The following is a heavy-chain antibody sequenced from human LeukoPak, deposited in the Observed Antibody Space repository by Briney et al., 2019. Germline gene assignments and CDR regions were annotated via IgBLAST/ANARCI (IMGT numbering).Heavy chain of an antibody. D-gene: IGHD3-10*01. CDR2: IWYDGSNK. Sequence: HTGGPLRLSCAASGFTFSSYSMNWVRQAPGKGLEWVAVIWYDGSNKYYADSVKGRFTISRDNSKNTLYLQMNSLRAEDTAVYYCARDYYGSGSSLDYWGQGTLVTVSS. J-gene: IGHJ4*02. V-gene: IGHV3-33*08. CDR1: GFTFSSYS. CDR3: ARDYYGSGSSLDY.